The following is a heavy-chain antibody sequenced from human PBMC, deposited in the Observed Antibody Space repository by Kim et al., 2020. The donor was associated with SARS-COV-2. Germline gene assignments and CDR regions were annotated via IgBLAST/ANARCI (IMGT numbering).Heavy chain of an antibody. CDR2: GT. D-gene: IGHD6-19*01. CDR3: ARDKAVGAFDY. J-gene: IGHJ4*02. V-gene: IGHV1-2*02. Sequence: GTDYAMKFRGRVTMTRDTSISTSNMELSRVTSEDTAVYYCARDKAVGAFDYWGQGTLVTVSS.